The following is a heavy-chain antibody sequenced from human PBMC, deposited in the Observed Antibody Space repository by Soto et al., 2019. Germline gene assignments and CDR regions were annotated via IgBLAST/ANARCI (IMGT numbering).Heavy chain of an antibody. CDR1: GGSISFDHYH. CDR3: AREDDGGDRDYYGLDV. V-gene: IGHV4-30-4*01. D-gene: IGHD2-21*02. Sequence: QVQLQQSGPGLVKPSQTLSLTCTVSGGSISFDHYHWTWIRQPPGQGMEWIGYVHYSGSDLYNPSPQSRDSISVDTSKNLFSLQLSSVTAADRAVYFCAREDDGGDRDYYGLDVWGQGTTVTVSS. CDR2: VHYSGSD. J-gene: IGHJ6*02.